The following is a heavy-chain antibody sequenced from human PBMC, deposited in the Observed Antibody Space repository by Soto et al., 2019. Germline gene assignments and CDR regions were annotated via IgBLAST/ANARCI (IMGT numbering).Heavy chain of an antibody. CDR1: GGSISSSSYY. CDR3: ARLQNISSRGPVVEFDY. J-gene: IGHJ4*02. V-gene: IGHV4-39*01. CDR2: IYYSGST. Sequence: SETLSLTCTVSGGSISSSSYYWGWSPRPPGKGLEWIGSIYYSGSTYYNPSLKSRVTISVDTSKNQFSLKLSSVTAADTAVYYCARLQNISSRGPVVEFDYWGQGTLVTVSS. D-gene: IGHD3-22*01.